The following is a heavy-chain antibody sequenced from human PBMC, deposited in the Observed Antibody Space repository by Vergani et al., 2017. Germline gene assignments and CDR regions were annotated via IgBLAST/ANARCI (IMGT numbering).Heavy chain of an antibody. CDR2: IIPILGIA. CDR3: ARVAGYCSSTSCYGRGNWFDP. CDR1: GGTFSSYT. Sequence: QVQLVQSGAEVKKPGSSVKVSCKASGGTFSSYTISWVRQAPGQGLEWMGRIIPILGIANYAQKLQGRVTMTTDTSTSTAYMELRSLRSDDTAVYYCARVAGYCSSTSCYGRGNWFDPWGQGTLVTVSS. J-gene: IGHJ5*02. D-gene: IGHD2-2*03. V-gene: IGHV1-69*02.